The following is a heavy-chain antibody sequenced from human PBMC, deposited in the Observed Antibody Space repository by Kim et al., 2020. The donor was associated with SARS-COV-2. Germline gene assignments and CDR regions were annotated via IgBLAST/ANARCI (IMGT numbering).Heavy chain of an antibody. CDR2: INHSGST. J-gene: IGHJ4*02. Sequence: SETLSLTCAVYGGSFSGYYWSWIRQPPGKGLEWIGEINHSGSTNYNPSLKSRVTISVDTSKNQFSLKLSSVTAADTAVYYCARRSSVTLDYWGQGTLVT. V-gene: IGHV4-34*01. D-gene: IGHD4-17*01. CDR1: GGSFSGYY. CDR3: ARRSSVTLDY.